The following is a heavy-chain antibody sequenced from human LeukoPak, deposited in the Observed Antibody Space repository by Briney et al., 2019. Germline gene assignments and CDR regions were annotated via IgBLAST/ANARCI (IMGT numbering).Heavy chain of an antibody. CDR2: ISAYNGNT. Sequence: ASVKVSCKASGYTFTSYGISLVRQAPGQGLEWMGWISAYNGNTNYAQKLQGRVTMTTDTSTSTAYMELRSLRSDDTAVYYCARDGPLEDYYDSSGYYGYFDYWGQGTLVTVSS. D-gene: IGHD3-22*01. V-gene: IGHV1-18*01. CDR3: ARDGPLEDYYDSSGYYGYFDY. J-gene: IGHJ4*02. CDR1: GYTFTSYG.